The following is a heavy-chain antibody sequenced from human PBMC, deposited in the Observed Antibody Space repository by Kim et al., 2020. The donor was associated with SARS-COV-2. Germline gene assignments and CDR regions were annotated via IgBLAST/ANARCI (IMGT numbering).Heavy chain of an antibody. CDR2: YYGGPT. Sequence: YYGGPTQYNPSLRSRVTISLDTSKNQFSLNLNSVTAADTAVYYCAREPLYWGQGILVTVSS. CDR3: AREPLY. J-gene: IGHJ4*02. V-gene: IGHV4-31*02.